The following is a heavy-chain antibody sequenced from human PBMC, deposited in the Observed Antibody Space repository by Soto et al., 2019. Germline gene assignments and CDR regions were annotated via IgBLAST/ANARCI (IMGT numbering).Heavy chain of an antibody. CDR1: GFTFSSYG. J-gene: IGHJ4*02. D-gene: IGHD6-19*01. CDR2: ISYDGSNK. Sequence: QVQLVESGGGVVQPGRSLRLSCAASGFTFSSYGMHWVRQAPGKGLEWVAVISYDGSNKYYADSVKGRFTISRDNSKNTLYLHLNSLRAEDTDVYYCAKQFHKRGIAVAGTFFDYWGQGTLVTVSS. CDR3: AKQFHKRGIAVAGTFFDY. V-gene: IGHV3-30*18.